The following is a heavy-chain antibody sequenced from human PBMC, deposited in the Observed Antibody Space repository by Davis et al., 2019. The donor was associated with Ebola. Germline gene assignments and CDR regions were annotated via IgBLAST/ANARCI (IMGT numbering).Heavy chain of an antibody. Sequence: PGGSLRLSCAASGFTFSRYAMSWVRQAPGRGLEWVSTISDSGRKTYYADSVKGRLTISRDNSKNTLYLQMNSLRAEDTALYYCAKDMYYDFWTDYSGDYDYGMDVWGKGTTVTVSS. CDR3: AKDMYYDFWTDYSGDYDYGMDV. CDR1: GFTFSRYA. D-gene: IGHD3/OR15-3a*01. CDR2: ISDSGRKT. J-gene: IGHJ6*04. V-gene: IGHV3-23*01.